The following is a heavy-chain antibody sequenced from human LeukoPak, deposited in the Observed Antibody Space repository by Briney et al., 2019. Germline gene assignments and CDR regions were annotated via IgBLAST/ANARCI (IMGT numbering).Heavy chain of an antibody. D-gene: IGHD2-15*01. CDR2: IWYDGSNK. CDR1: GFSFSTAG. CDR3: ARDRGDCSTGSCHSDYFDY. Sequence: GRSLRLSCAASGFSFSTAGMHWVRQAPGKGLEWVAIIWYDGSNKHYAESVKGRFTISRDNSKSTLYLQMDGLRAEDTAVYYCARDRGDCSTGSCHSDYFDYWGQGTLVTVSS. J-gene: IGHJ4*02. V-gene: IGHV3-33*01.